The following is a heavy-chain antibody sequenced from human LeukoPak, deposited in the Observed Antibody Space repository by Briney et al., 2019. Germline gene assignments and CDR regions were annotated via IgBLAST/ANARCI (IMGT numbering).Heavy chain of an antibody. Sequence: SETLSLTCTVSGGSISTYYWSWIRQPPGKGLEWIGYIYYSRSTNYNPSLKSRVTISVDTSKKQFSLKLSSVTAADTAVYYCARGLNYYDSSGYLDYWGQGTLVTVSS. D-gene: IGHD3-22*01. V-gene: IGHV4-59*01. CDR2: IYYSRST. CDR1: GGSISTYY. J-gene: IGHJ4*02. CDR3: ARGLNYYDSSGYLDY.